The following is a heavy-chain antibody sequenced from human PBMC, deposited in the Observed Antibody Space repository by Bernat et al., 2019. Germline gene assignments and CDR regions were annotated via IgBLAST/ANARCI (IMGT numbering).Heavy chain of an antibody. D-gene: IGHD3-3*01. CDR2: ISSSSSTI. CDR3: ARAGGFLEWLSQAYYYYGMDV. Sequence: EVQLVESGGGLVQPGGSLRLSCAASGFTFSSYSMNWVRQAPGKGLEWVSYISSSSSTIYYADSVKGRFTISRDNAKNSLYLQMNSLRAEDTAVYYCARAGGFLEWLSQAYYYYGMDVWGQGTTVTVS. V-gene: IGHV3-48*01. J-gene: IGHJ6*02. CDR1: GFTFSSYS.